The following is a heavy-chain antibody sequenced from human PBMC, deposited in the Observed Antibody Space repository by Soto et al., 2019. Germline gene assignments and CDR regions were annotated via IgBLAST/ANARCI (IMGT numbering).Heavy chain of an antibody. CDR3: ARGHTYSSSWYGIRNWFAP. D-gene: IGHD6-13*01. CDR2: INHSGST. CDR1: GGSFSGYY. Sequence: SETLSLTCAVYGGSFSGYYWSWIRQPPGKGLEWIGEINHSGSTNYNPSLKSRVTISVDTSKNQFSLKLSSVTAADTAVYYCARGHTYSSSWYGIRNWFAPWGQGTLVTVSS. V-gene: IGHV4-34*01. J-gene: IGHJ5*02.